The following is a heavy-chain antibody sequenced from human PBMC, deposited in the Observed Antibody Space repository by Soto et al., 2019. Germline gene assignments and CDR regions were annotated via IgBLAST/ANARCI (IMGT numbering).Heavy chain of an antibody. Sequence: ASVKVSCKASGGTFSSYTISWVRQAPGQGLEWMGRIIPIFGIANYAQKFQGRVTITADKSTSTAYMELSSLRSEDTAVYYCAVPAAQWAGEYYFDYWGQGTLVTVSS. CDR2: IIPIFGIA. V-gene: IGHV1-69*02. CDR3: AVPAAQWAGEYYFDY. CDR1: GGTFSSYT. J-gene: IGHJ4*02. D-gene: IGHD2-2*01.